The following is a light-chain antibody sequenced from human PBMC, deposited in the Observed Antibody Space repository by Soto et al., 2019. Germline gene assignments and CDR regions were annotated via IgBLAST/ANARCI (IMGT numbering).Light chain of an antibody. J-gene: IGKJ4*01. Sequence: DIQMTQSPPSVSASVGDTVTITCRASQGISTWLAWYQQIPGKAPNLLIYAASNLQSGVPSRFSGSGSGTDFTLTISSLQPEDFATYYCQQVTSFPLTFGGGTKVEIK. V-gene: IGKV1D-12*01. CDR3: QQVTSFPLT. CDR2: AAS. CDR1: QGISTW.